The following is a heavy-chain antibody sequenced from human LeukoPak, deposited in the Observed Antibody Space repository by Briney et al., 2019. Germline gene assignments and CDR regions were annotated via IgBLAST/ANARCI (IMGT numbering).Heavy chain of an antibody. CDR2: IVSNGDTR. D-gene: IGHD3-22*01. Sequence: GGSLRLSCSASGFTFSRYGMQWVRQAPGKGLEYVGAIVSNGDTRYYADSVKGRFTISRYNAKNTLYLQMSSLRPDDTAVYYCVNPGWYYDSSGYSYYYDMDVWGQGTTVTVSS. V-gene: IGHV3-64D*09. J-gene: IGHJ6*02. CDR3: VNPGWYYDSSGYSYYYDMDV. CDR1: GFTFSRYG.